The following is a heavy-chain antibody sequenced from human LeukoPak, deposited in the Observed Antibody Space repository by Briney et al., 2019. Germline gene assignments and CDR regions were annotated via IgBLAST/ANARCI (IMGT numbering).Heavy chain of an antibody. Sequence: PSETLSLTCTVSGGSISSSSYYWGWIRQPPGKGLEWIGSIYYSGSTYYNPSLKSRVTISVDTSKNQFSLKLSSVTAADTAVYYCARAPRVVPGVIYYMGVWGKGTTVTVSS. J-gene: IGHJ6*03. D-gene: IGHD3-10*01. CDR1: GGSISSSSYY. CDR3: ARAPRVVPGVIYYMGV. V-gene: IGHV4-39*07. CDR2: IYYSGST.